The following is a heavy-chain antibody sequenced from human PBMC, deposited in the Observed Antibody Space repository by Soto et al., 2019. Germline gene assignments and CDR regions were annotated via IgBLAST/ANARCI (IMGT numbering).Heavy chain of an antibody. D-gene: IGHD3-3*01. Sequence: RLSCAGSGFTFGTYSMNWVRQAAGKGLEWIAYISYDSDTIQYADSVKGRFTISRDNAKNSLYLQMNSLRDEDTAVYYCARLYYDYVWGQGTTVTVSS. CDR3: ARLYYDYV. J-gene: IGHJ6*02. V-gene: IGHV3-48*02. CDR1: GFTFGTYS. CDR2: ISYDSDTI.